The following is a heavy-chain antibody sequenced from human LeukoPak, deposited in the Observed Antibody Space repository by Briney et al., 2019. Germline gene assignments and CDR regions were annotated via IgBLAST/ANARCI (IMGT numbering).Heavy chain of an antibody. D-gene: IGHD2-2*01. J-gene: IGHJ6*02. Sequence: ASVKVSCKASGYTFTGYYMHWVRQAPGQGLEWMGWINPNSGGTNYAQKFQGRVTITRDTSISTAYMELSRLRSDDTAVYYCASRPVVPAADIYYYYGMDVWGQGTTVTVSS. CDR3: ASRPVVPAADIYYYYGMDV. CDR1: GYTFTGYY. CDR2: INPNSGGT. V-gene: IGHV1-2*02.